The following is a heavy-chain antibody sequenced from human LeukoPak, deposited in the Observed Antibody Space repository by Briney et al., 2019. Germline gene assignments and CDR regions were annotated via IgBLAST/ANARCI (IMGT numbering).Heavy chain of an antibody. J-gene: IGHJ3*02. D-gene: IGHD3-22*01. CDR1: GGSFSGYY. Sequence: SETLSLTCAVYGGSFSGYYWSWIRQPPGKGLEWIGEINHSGSTNYNPSLKSRVTISVDTSKTQFSLQLSSVTAADTAVYYCARDHYYDSSGYSYRRRLTNAFDIWGQGTMVTVSS. CDR3: ARDHYYDSSGYSYRRRLTNAFDI. V-gene: IGHV4-34*01. CDR2: INHSGST.